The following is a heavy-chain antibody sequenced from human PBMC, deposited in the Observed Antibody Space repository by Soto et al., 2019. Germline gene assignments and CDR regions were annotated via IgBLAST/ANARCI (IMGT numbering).Heavy chain of an antibody. D-gene: IGHD3-16*01. CDR1: GYTFTSYY. CDR3: ARAFTALSRFDP. V-gene: IGHV1-46*01. Sequence: GASVKVSCKASGYTFTSYYMHWVRQAPGQGLEWMGIISPSGGSTSYAQKFQGWVTMTRDTSTSTAYMELSRLRSDDTAVYYCARAFTALSRFDPWGQGTLVTVSS. CDR2: ISPSGGST. J-gene: IGHJ5*02.